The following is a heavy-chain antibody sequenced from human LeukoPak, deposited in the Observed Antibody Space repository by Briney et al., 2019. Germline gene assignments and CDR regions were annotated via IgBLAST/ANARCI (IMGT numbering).Heavy chain of an antibody. D-gene: IGHD6-6*01. V-gene: IGHV3-7*01. Sequence: GGSLRLSCAASGFSFSSYWMSWVRQAPGKGLEWVVNIKQDGSEKYYVDSVKGRFTISRDNAKNSLYLQMNSLRAEDTAVYYCARIPHHLIAARLCYFDYWGQGTLFTVSS. CDR3: ARIPHHLIAARLCYFDY. CDR1: GFSFSSYW. CDR2: IKQDGSEK. J-gene: IGHJ4*02.